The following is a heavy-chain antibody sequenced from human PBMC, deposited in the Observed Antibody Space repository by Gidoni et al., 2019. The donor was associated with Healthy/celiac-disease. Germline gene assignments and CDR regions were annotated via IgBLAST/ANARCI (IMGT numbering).Heavy chain of an antibody. CDR2: IYYSGST. V-gene: IGHV4-39*07. Sequence: QLQLQESGPGLVKPSETLSLTCTVSGGSISSSSYYWGWIRQPPGKGLEWIGSIYYSGSTYYNPSLKSRVTISVDTSKNQFSLKLSSVTAADTAVYYCAGGRDGYNFDYWGQGTLVTVSS. D-gene: IGHD5-12*01. CDR3: AGGRDGYNFDY. J-gene: IGHJ4*02. CDR1: GGSISSSSYY.